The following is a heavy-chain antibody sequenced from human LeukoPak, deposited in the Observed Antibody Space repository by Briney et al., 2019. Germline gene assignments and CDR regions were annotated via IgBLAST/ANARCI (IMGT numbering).Heavy chain of an antibody. J-gene: IGHJ4*02. CDR2: IYTSGST. V-gene: IGHV4-4*07. CDR3: ARDSYYYDSSCYYYGDY. CDR1: GGSISSYY. Sequence: SETLSLTCTVSGGSISSYYWSWIRQPAGKGLEWIGRIYTSGSTNYNPSLKSRVTMSVDTSKNQFSLKLSSVTAADTAVYYCARDSYYYDSSCYYYGDYWGQGTLVTVSS. D-gene: IGHD3-22*01.